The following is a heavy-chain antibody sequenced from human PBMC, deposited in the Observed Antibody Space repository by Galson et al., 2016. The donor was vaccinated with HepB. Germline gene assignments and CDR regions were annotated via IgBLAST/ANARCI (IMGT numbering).Heavy chain of an antibody. CDR2: IYHTRHT. J-gene: IGHJ3*01. D-gene: IGHD6-6*01. CDR1: AASISSGDFY. Sequence: SETLSLTCTVPAASISSGDFYWSWIRQFPGKGLEWIGSIYHTRHTYYHPPLKHRVTMHVDTSKNQISRKLNSVTAAESAVYYCSRPPSSIAAASAAFDFWGRGTMVTASS. V-gene: IGHV4-39*01. CDR3: SRPPSSIAAASAAFDF.